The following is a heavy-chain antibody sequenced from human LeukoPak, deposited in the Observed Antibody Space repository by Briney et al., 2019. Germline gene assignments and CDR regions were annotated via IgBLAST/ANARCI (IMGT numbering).Heavy chain of an antibody. CDR2: IYYSGST. Sequence: SETLSLTCTVSGGSISSSDYYWGWIRQPPGRGLEWIGTIYYSGSTSYNPSLKSRVTMSVDTSKNQFSLKLGSVTAADTAVYYCARHHRSGYYEADYWGQGTLVTVSS. D-gene: IGHD6-25*01. J-gene: IGHJ4*02. V-gene: IGHV4-39*01. CDR3: ARHHRSGYYEADY. CDR1: GGSISSSDYY.